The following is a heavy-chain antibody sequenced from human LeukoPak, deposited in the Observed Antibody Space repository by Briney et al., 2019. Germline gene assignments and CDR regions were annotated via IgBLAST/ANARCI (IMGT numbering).Heavy chain of an antibody. Sequence: EGSLRLSCAASGFTFSDYYMSWIRQAPGKGLEWISYITSSSSDTNYADSVKGRFTISRDNAKKSLYLQMNSLRAEDTAVYYCARDYDILTGYFRGGFDYWGQGTLVTVSS. V-gene: IGHV3-11*05. CDR3: ARDYDILTGYFRGGFDY. CDR2: ITSSSSDT. J-gene: IGHJ4*02. D-gene: IGHD3-9*01. CDR1: GFTFSDYY.